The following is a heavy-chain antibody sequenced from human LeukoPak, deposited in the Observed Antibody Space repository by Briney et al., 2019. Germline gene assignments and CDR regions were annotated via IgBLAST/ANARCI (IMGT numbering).Heavy chain of an antibody. CDR1: GFTFSSYE. CDR3: ARLESSGWYRFDC. J-gene: IGHJ4*02. D-gene: IGHD6-13*01. CDR2: ISSSGSTK. Sequence: GGSLRLSCAASGFTFSSYEMNWVRQAPGKGLEWVSYISSSGSTKYYADSVKGRFTISRDNAKNPLYLQMNSLRVEDTGLYYCARLESSGWYRFDCWGQGTLVTVSS. V-gene: IGHV3-48*03.